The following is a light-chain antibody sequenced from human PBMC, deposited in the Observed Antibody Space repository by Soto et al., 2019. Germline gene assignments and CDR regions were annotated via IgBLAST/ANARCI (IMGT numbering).Light chain of an antibody. CDR2: TNN. V-gene: IGLV1-44*01. J-gene: IGLJ7*01. Sequence: QSVLTQPPSASGTPGQRVTISCSGSSSNIGSNTVNWYQQLPGTAPKLLIYTNNQRPSGVPDRFSGSKSGTSASLAISGLQSEDEAHYYCATWDDTLNAVFGGGTQLTVL. CDR3: ATWDDTLNAV. CDR1: SSNIGSNT.